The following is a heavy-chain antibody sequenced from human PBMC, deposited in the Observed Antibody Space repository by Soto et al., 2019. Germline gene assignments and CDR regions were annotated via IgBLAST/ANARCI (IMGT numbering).Heavy chain of an antibody. Sequence: QVQLVQSGAEVKKPGSSVKVSCKASGGTFSSYAISWVRQAPGQGLEWMGGIIPIFGTANYAQKFQGRVTITADKSTSTAYMELSSLRSEDTAVYYCAGENGVVNMIVVPCGAFDIWGQGTMVTVSS. J-gene: IGHJ3*02. CDR3: AGENGVVNMIVVPCGAFDI. CDR1: GGTFSSYA. CDR2: IIPIFGTA. V-gene: IGHV1-69*06. D-gene: IGHD3-22*01.